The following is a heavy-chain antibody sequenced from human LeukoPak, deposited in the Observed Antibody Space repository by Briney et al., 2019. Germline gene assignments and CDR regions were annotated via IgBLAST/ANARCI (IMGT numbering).Heavy chain of an antibody. Sequence: QPGGSLRLSCAASGFTFSSYGMHWVRQAPGKGLECVAVISYDGSNKVYADSVKGRFTISRDNSKNTLYLQMNSLRAEDTAVFYCAKDRGGVVVIVDSSYFDSWGQGTLVTVSS. CDR3: AKDRGGVVVIVDSSYFDS. CDR1: GFTFSSYG. V-gene: IGHV3-30*18. D-gene: IGHD2-15*01. CDR2: ISYDGSNK. J-gene: IGHJ4*02.